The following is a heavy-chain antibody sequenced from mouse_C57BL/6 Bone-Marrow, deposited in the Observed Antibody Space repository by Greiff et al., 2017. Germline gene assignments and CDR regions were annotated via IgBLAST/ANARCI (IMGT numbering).Heavy chain of an antibody. CDR2: IYPGDGDT. CDR1: GYAFSSYW. V-gene: IGHV1-80*01. D-gene: IGHD1-1*01. CDR3: ARGIEGITTVPYFDY. Sequence: VQLQESGAELVKPGASVKISCKASGYAFSSYWMNWVKQRPGKGLEWIGQIYPGDGDTNYNGKFKGKATLTAAKSSSTAYMQLSSLTSEDSAVYFCARGIEGITTVPYFDYWGQGTTLTVSS. J-gene: IGHJ2*01.